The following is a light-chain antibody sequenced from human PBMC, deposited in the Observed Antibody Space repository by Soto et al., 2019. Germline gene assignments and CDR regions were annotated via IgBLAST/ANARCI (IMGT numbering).Light chain of an antibody. V-gene: IGLV1-40*01. CDR2: GNS. Sequence: QSVLTQPPSVSGAPGQRITISCTGISSNIGAGYDVHWYQQLPGTAPKLLMYGNSNRPSGVPDRFSGSKSGTSASLAITGLQAEDEADYYCQSYDSSLSASVFGGGTKLTVL. CDR1: SSNIGAGYD. CDR3: QSYDSSLSASV. J-gene: IGLJ2*01.